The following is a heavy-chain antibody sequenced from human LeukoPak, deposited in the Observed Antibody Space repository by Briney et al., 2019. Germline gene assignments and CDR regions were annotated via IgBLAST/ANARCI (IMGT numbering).Heavy chain of an antibody. CDR2: INRSGST. J-gene: IGHJ4*02. CDR3: ARDTDYGDYFFDY. CDR1: GGSFSDYY. V-gene: IGHV4-34*01. D-gene: IGHD4-17*01. Sequence: SETLSLTCALYGGSFSDYYWSWIRQPPGQGLEWIGEINRSGSTNYNPSLRGRVTISVDTSKNQFSLKLSSMTAADTAVYYCARDTDYGDYFFDYWGQGTLVTVSS.